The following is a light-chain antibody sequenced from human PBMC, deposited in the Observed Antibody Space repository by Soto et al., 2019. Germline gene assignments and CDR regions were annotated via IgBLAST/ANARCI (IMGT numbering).Light chain of an antibody. CDR1: QSVSSN. CDR2: GAS. V-gene: IGKV3-15*01. CDR3: QQYNNWPPT. J-gene: IGKJ5*01. Sequence: EIVMTQSPATLSVSPRERATLSCRASQSVSSNLAWYQQKPGQAPRLLIYGASTRATGIPARFSGSRSGTEFTLTISSLQSEDFAVYYCQQYNNWPPTFGQGTRLE.